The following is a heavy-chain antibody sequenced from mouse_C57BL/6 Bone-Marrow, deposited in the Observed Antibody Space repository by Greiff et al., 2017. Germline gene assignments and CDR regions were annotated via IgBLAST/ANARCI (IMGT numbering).Heavy chain of an antibody. CDR3: ASPSTVVATGAMDY. CDR1: GFTFSSYA. J-gene: IGHJ4*01. D-gene: IGHD1-1*01. V-gene: IGHV5-4*01. CDR2: ISDGGSYT. Sequence: EVQLVESGGGLVKPGGSLKLSCAASGFTFSSYAMSWVRQTPEKRLEWVATISDGGSYTYYPDNVKGRFTISRDNAKNNLYLQMSHLKSEDTAMYYCASPSTVVATGAMDYWGQGTSVTVSS.